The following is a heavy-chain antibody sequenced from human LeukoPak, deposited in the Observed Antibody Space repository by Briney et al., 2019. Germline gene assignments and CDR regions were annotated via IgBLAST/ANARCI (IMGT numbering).Heavy chain of an antibody. V-gene: IGHV1-18*01. Sequence: LWASVKVSCKASGYTFTSYGISWVRQAPGQGLEWMGWISAYNGNTNYAQKLQGRVTMTTDTSTSTAYMELRSLRSDDTAVYYCARGSIAVAGMGNFDYWGQGTLVTVSS. J-gene: IGHJ4*02. CDR1: GYTFTSYG. CDR3: ARGSIAVAGMGNFDY. CDR2: ISAYNGNT. D-gene: IGHD6-19*01.